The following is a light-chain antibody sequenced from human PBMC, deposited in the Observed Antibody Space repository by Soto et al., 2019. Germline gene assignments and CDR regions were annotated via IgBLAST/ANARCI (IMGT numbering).Light chain of an antibody. CDR1: SSDVGGYNY. J-gene: IGLJ1*01. V-gene: IGLV2-14*01. CDR2: DVN. Sequence: QSVLTQPASVSGSPGQSITISCIGTSSDVGGYNYVSWYQQHPGKAPKLMIYDVNNRASGVSNRFSGSKSGNTASLTISGLQAEDEADYYCSSYISSSTPYVFGTGTKLTVL. CDR3: SSYISSSTPYV.